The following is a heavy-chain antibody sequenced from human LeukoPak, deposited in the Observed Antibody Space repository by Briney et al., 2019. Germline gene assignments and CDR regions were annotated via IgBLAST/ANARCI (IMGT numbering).Heavy chain of an antibody. Sequence: GGSLRLSCAASGFTFSSYAMSWVRQAPGKGLEWVSAISGSGGSTYYADSVKGRFTISRDNSKNTLYLQMNSLRAEDTAVYYWAKDRGGNYVFSTPLDSGGRGTLVTVSS. CDR3: AKDRGGNYVFSTPLDS. V-gene: IGHV3-23*01. J-gene: IGHJ4*02. D-gene: IGHD3-3*01. CDR1: GFTFSSYA. CDR2: ISGSGGST.